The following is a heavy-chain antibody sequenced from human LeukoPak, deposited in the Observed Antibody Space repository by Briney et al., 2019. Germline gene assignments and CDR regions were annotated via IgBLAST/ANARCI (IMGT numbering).Heavy chain of an antibody. V-gene: IGHV4-59*08. J-gene: IGHJ3*02. CDR1: GGSISSYY. D-gene: IGHD2-15*01. CDR3: ARGGEADDAFDT. Sequence: SETLSLTCTVSGGSISSYYWSWIRQPPGKGLEWIGYIYYSGSTNYNPSLKSRVTISVDTSKNQFSLKLSSVTAADTAVYYCARGGEADDAFDTWAQGQWSPSLQ. CDR2: IYYSGST.